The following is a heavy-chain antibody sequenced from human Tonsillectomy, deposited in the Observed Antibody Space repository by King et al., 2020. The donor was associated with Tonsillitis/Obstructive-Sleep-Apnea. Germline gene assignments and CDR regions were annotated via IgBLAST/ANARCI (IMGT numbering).Heavy chain of an antibody. CDR1: GGSISSYY. CDR3: ARLSRYSSAPAWFDP. V-gene: IGHV4-59*01. D-gene: IGHD6-19*01. CDR2: IYYIGIT. Sequence: MQLQESGPGLVKPSETLSLTCTGSGGSISSYYWSWVRQPPGQGMDGIGYIYYIGITNYNPSLKSRVTISVGTSKNQFSLKLNSVTPADTAVYYCARLSRYSSAPAWFDPWGQGTLVTVSS. J-gene: IGHJ5*02.